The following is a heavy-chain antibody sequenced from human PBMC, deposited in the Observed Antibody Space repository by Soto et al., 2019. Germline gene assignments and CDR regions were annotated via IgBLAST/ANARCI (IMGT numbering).Heavy chain of an antibody. D-gene: IGHD3-9*01. CDR1: GFTLDKYT. Sequence: GGSLRLSCAAFGFTLDKYTMGWVRQAPGRGLEWVAESFSSGGTQYADSVKGRFTISRDNSRNMVFLQMNGLRVEDTALYYCARDREPDGIWTFDSWGQGALVTVSS. V-gene: IGHV3-53*01. CDR2: SFSSGGT. CDR3: ARDREPDGIWTFDS. J-gene: IGHJ4*02.